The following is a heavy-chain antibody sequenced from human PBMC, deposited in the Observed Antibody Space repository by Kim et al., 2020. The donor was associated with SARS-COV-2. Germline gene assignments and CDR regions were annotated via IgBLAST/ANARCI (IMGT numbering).Heavy chain of an antibody. CDR3: ARKRLGDDFWSGYYINWFDP. CDR1: GYTFTSYD. Sequence: ASVKVSCKASGYTFTSYDINWVRQATGQGLEWMGWMNPNSGNRGYAQKFQGRVTMTRNTSISTAYMELSSLRSEDTAVYYCARKRLGDDFWSGYYINWFDPWGQGTLVTVSS. D-gene: IGHD3-3*01. CDR2: MNPNSGNR. V-gene: IGHV1-8*01. J-gene: IGHJ5*02.